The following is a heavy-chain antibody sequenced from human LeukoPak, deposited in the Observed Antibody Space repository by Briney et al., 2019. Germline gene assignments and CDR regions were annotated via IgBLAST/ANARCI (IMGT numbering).Heavy chain of an antibody. V-gene: IGHV3-15*01. CDR2: IKSKTDGGTA. CDR1: GFTFSNAW. Sequence: GGSLRLSCAASGFTFSNAWMSWVRQAPGKGLEWVGRIKSKTDGGTADYAAPVKGRFTISRDDSKNTLYLQMNSLKTDDAAVYYCSTSVRYPGGFHLWGRGTLVTVSS. CDR3: STSVRYPGGFHL. D-gene: IGHD1-26*01. J-gene: IGHJ2*01.